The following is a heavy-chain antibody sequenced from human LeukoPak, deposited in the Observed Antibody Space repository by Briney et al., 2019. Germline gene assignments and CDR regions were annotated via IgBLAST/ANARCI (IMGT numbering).Heavy chain of an antibody. D-gene: IGHD6-13*01. CDR3: ARGRGGYSSSWYSGFDY. J-gene: IGHJ4*02. V-gene: IGHV4-61*01. Sequence: SETLSLTCTVSGGSISSGSYYWSWIRQPPGKGLEWIGYIYYSGSTNYNPSLKSRVTISVDTSKNQFSLKLSSVTAADTAVYYCARGRGGYSSSWYSGFDYWGQGTLVTVSS. CDR1: GGSISSGSYY. CDR2: IYYSGST.